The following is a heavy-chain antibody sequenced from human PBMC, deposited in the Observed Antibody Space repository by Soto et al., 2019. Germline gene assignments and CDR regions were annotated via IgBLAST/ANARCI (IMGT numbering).Heavy chain of an antibody. D-gene: IGHD3-22*01. Sequence: SETLSLTCAVYGGSFSGYYWSWIRQPPGKGLEWIGEINHSGSTNYNPSLKSRVTISVDTSKNQFSLYLQMNSLRAEDTAVYYCARVVDYYDPYYYYGMDVWGQGTTVTVSS. CDR2: INHSGST. CDR1: GGSFSGYY. J-gene: IGHJ6*02. CDR3: ARVVDYYDPYYYYGMDV. V-gene: IGHV4-34*01.